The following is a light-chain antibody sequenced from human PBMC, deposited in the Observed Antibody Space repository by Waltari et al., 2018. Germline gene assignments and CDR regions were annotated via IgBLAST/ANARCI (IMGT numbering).Light chain of an antibody. CDR1: QSVTRA. J-gene: IGKJ1*01. V-gene: IGKV3-20*01. Sequence: DIVLTPSPGTLSLSPGESPTLPSRTSQSVTRALAWYQQKTGQAPRLLISGASNRATGIPDRFSGSGSGTDFSLTISSLEHEDFAVYYCQHYLRLPVTFGQGTKVEVK. CDR2: GAS. CDR3: QHYLRLPVT.